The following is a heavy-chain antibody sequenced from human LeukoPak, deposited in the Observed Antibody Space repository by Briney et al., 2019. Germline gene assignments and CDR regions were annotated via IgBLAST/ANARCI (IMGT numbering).Heavy chain of an antibody. V-gene: IGHV1-24*01. D-gene: IGHD3-22*01. J-gene: IGHJ4*02. Sequence: APVKVSCKVSGYTLTELSMHWVRQAPGKGLEWMGGFDPEDGETIYAQKFQGRVTMTEDTSTDTAYMELSSLRSEDTAVYYCATPAELVVVNAFDYWGQGTLVTVSS. CDR2: FDPEDGET. CDR3: ATPAELVVVNAFDY. CDR1: GYTLTELS.